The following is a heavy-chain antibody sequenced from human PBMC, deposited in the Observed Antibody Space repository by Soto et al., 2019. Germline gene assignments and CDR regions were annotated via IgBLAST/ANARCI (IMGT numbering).Heavy chain of an antibody. CDR3: AREVDSSSSHWFDP. CDR2: IIPILGIA. CDR1: GGTFSSYT. V-gene: IGHV1-69*04. J-gene: IGHJ5*02. D-gene: IGHD6-6*01. Sequence: ASVKVSCKASGGTFSSYTISWVRQAPGQGLEWMGRIIPILGIANYAQKFQGRVTITADKSTSTAYMELSSLRSEDTAVYYCAREVDSSSSHWFDPWGQGTLVTVSS.